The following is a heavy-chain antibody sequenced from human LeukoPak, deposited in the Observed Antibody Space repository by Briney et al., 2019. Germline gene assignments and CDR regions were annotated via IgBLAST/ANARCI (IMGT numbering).Heavy chain of an antibody. V-gene: IGHV4-4*02. J-gene: IGHJ4*02. CDR2: IYHSGST. CDR1: GGSISSSNW. D-gene: IGHD2-2*01. Sequence: PSGTLSLTCAVSGGSISSSNWWSWVRPPPRKGLEWIGEIYHSGSTNYNPSLKSRVTISVDKSKNQFSLKLSSVTAADTAVYYCARDRRYCSSTSCYQGFDYWGQGTLVTVSS. CDR3: ARDRRYCSSTSCYQGFDY.